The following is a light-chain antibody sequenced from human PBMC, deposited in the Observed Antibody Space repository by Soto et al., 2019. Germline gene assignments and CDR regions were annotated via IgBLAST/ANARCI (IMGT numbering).Light chain of an antibody. CDR2: EAS. V-gene: IGKV1-5*01. CDR1: QFISTW. J-gene: IGKJ1*01. CDR3: QFYNSYSWT. Sequence: DIQMTQSPSTLSASVGDRVTITCRANQFISTWVAWFQQKPGKAPRLLIHEASALQSGVPSRFRGSGSGTEFTLSISSLHRDDFATYYCQFYNSYSWTFGQGTKVEI.